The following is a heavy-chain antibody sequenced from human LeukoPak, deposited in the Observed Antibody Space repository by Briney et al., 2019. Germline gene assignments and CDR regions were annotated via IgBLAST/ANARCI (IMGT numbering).Heavy chain of an antibody. Sequence: GGSLRLSCAASGFTFDDHGMSWVRQAPGKGLEWVSGINWNGGSTGYADSVKGRFTISRDNAKNTLYLQMNSLRAEDTAVYYCARDGYSSNLLAYYYYYYMDVWGKGTTVTVSS. CDR3: ARDGYSSNLLAYYYYYYMDV. J-gene: IGHJ6*03. D-gene: IGHD6-13*01. CDR1: GFTFDDHG. V-gene: IGHV3-20*04. CDR2: INWNGGST.